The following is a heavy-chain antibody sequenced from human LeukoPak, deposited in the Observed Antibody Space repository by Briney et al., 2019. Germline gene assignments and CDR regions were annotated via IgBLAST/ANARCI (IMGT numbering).Heavy chain of an antibody. J-gene: IGHJ4*02. CDR1: GYSFTSCG. CDR2: ISTYNGKT. CDR3: ARYHGSGRYHPFDY. V-gene: IGHV1-18*01. D-gene: IGHD3-10*01. Sequence: VASVKVFCKASGYSFTSCGIYWVRQAPGQGLELMGWISTYNGKTNYAQNLQGRVTMTTDSSTSTAYMELRSLRSDDTAIYYCARYHGSGRYHPFDYWGQGTLVTVSS.